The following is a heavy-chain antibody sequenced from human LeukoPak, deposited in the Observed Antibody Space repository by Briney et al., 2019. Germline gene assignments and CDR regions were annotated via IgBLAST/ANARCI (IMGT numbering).Heavy chain of an antibody. CDR1: GGSISNYY. CDR2: IHYSGSP. CDR3: ARISRSLVSLDI. V-gene: IGHV4-59*01. Sequence: SETLSLTCTVSGGSISNYYWSWIRQPPGKGLEWIGYIHYSGSPNYNPSLTSRVTISVDSSKNQFSLRLSSVTAADTAVYYCARISRSLVSLDIWGQGTRVTVSS. D-gene: IGHD3-16*02. J-gene: IGHJ3*02.